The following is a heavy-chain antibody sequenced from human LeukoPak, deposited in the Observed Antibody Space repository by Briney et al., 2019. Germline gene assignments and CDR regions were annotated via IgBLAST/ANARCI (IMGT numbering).Heavy chain of an antibody. J-gene: IGHJ4*02. V-gene: IGHV1-46*01. D-gene: IGHD2-21*02. CDR3: ARAPLGGDTY. CDR2: INPSGGST. Sequence: RASVKVSCKASGYTFTTYYMHWVRHAPGQGLEWMGIINPSGGSTSYAQKFQGRVTMTRDTSTSTFYMELSSLRSDDTAVYYCARAPLGGDTYWGQGTLVTVSS. CDR1: GYTFTTYY.